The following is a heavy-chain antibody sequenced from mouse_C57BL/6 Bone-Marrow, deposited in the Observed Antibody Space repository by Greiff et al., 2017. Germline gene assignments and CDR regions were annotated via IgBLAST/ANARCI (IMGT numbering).Heavy chain of an antibody. J-gene: IGHJ2*01. Sequence: QVQLQQPGAELEKPGASVKLSCTASGYTFTSYWMPWVKQRPGQGLEWIGEIAPSDSYTNYNQKLKGKATLTVDASSSTAYLQLSSLTSEDSAVYYCARTGPTVVATDYWGQGTTLTVSS. V-gene: IGHV1-50*01. CDR2: IAPSDSYT. CDR1: GYTFTSYW. D-gene: IGHD1-1*01. CDR3: ARTGPTVVATDY.